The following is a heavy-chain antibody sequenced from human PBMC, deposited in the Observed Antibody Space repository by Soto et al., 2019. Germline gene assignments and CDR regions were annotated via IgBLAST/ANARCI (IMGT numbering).Heavy chain of an antibody. Sequence: EVQLVESGGGLVQPGGSLRLSCAASGFTFSSYERNWVRQTPGKGLEWVSHITSSGDTKYYADSVKGRFTISRDNARSSLHLQMNSLRAEDTAVYYCARPGGVMLSSGLDVWGQGTTVTVSS. J-gene: IGHJ6*02. D-gene: IGHD3-16*01. CDR3: ARPGGVMLSSGLDV. CDR1: GFTFSSYE. CDR2: ITSSGDTK. V-gene: IGHV3-48*03.